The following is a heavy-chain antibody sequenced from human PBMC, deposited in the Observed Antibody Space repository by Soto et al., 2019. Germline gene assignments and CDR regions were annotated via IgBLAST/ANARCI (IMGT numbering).Heavy chain of an antibody. CDR3: SRVGGFGATTIDY. V-gene: IGHV4-30-4*01. Sequence: SETLSLTCTVSGGSISSGDYYWSWIRQPPGKGLEWIGYIYYSGSTYYNPSLKSRVTISVDTSKDQFSLKLSSVTAADTAVYYCSRVGGFGATTIDYWGQGTLVTVSS. CDR2: IYYSGST. J-gene: IGHJ4*02. D-gene: IGHD3-10*01. CDR1: GGSISSGDYY.